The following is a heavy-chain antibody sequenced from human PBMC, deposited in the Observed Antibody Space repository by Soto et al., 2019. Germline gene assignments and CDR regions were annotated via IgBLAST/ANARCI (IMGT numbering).Heavy chain of an antibody. V-gene: IGHV3-9*01. D-gene: IGHD3-10*01. J-gene: IGHJ4*02. CDR1: GFTFDDYA. CDR3: AKAKVWFGEFLNYFDY. Sequence: EVQLVESGGGLVQPGRSLRLSCAASGFTFDDYAMHWVRQAPGKGLEWVSGISWNSGSIGYADSVKGRFTISRDNAKNSLYLQMNSLRAEDTDLYYCAKAKVWFGEFLNYFDYWGQGTLVTVSS. CDR2: ISWNSGSI.